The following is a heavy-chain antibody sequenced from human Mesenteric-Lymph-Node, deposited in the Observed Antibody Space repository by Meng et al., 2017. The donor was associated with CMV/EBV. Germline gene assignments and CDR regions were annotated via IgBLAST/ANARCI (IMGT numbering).Heavy chain of an antibody. CDR3: ARNDYDFWSGYSYYYGMDV. Sequence: SVKVSCKASGGTFSSYAISWVRQAPGQGLEWMGGIIPILGIANYAQKFQGRVTITADKSTSTAYMELSSLRSEDTAVYYCARNDYDFWSGYSYYYGMDVWGQGTTVTVSS. CDR1: GGTFSSYA. V-gene: IGHV1-69*10. D-gene: IGHD3-3*01. CDR2: IIPILGIA. J-gene: IGHJ6*02.